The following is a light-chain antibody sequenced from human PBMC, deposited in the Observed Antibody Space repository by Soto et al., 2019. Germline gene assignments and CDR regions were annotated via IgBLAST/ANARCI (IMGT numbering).Light chain of an antibody. Sequence: DIQMTQSPSSLSASVGDRVTITCRASQSISSYLNLYQHKPGEAPKLLIYAASSLQSGVSSRFSGRGAGTDFTLTLSRLEPEDVTVYYHQQYGSSPLTFGGGTKVDIK. CDR1: QSISSY. CDR2: AAS. J-gene: IGKJ4*01. CDR3: QQYGSSPLT. V-gene: IGKV1-39*01.